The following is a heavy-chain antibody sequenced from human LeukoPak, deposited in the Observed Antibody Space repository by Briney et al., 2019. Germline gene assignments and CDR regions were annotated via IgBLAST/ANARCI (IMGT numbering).Heavy chain of an antibody. V-gene: IGHV1-8*01. Sequence: ASVKVSCKASGYTFTSYDSNWVRQATGQGLEWMGWMNPNSGNTGYAKKFQGRVTMTRNTSISTAYMELSSLRSEDTAVYYCARGPITGTTYINPYYYYYGMDVWGQGTTVTVSS. D-gene: IGHD1-7*01. CDR1: GYTFTSYD. CDR3: ARGPITGTTYINPYYYYYGMDV. J-gene: IGHJ6*02. CDR2: MNPNSGNT.